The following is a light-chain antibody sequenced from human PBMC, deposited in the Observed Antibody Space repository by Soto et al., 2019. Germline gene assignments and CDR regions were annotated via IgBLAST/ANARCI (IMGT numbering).Light chain of an antibody. CDR1: SSDVGGYNF. CDR2: EVT. Sequence: SALTQPASVFGSPGQSITISCTGTSSDVGGYNFVSWYQQLPGKAPKLMIYEVTSRPSGVSNRFSGSKSGNTASLTISGLQPEDEADYYCSSYTTSSTVVFGTGTKVTVL. V-gene: IGLV2-14*03. J-gene: IGLJ1*01. CDR3: SSYTTSSTVV.